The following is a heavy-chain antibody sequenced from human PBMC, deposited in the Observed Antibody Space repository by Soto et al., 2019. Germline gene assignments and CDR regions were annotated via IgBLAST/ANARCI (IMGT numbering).Heavy chain of an antibody. CDR2: FDPEDGET. V-gene: IGHV1-24*01. Sequence: ASVKVSCKVSGYTLTELSMHWVRQAPGKGLEWMGGFDPEDGETIYAQKFQGRVTMTEDKSTDTAYMELSSLRSEDTAVYYCATDKLDYDILTGYYRNFDYWGQGTLVTVSS. CDR1: GYTLTELS. D-gene: IGHD3-9*01. J-gene: IGHJ4*02. CDR3: ATDKLDYDILTGYYRNFDY.